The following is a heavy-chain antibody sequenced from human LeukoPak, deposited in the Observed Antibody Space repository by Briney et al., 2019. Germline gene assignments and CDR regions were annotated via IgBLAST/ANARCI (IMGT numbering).Heavy chain of an antibody. J-gene: IGHJ6*02. CDR1: GGSFSGYY. CDR3: ARVSITGTKPHHGHKYYYYYGMDV. V-gene: IGHV4-34*01. D-gene: IGHD1-20*01. CDR2: INHSGST. Sequence: SETLSLTCAVYGGSFSGYYWSWIRQPPGKGLEWIGEINHSGSTNYNPSLKSRVTISVDTSKNQFSLKLSSVTAADTAVYYCARVSITGTKPHHGHKYYYYYGMDVWGQGTTVTASS.